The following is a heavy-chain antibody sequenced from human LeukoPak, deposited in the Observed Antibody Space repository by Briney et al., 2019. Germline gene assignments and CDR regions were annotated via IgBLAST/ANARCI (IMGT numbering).Heavy chain of an antibody. CDR3: ARVAGWGLDY. D-gene: IGHD2-21*02. V-gene: IGHV3-66*01. Sequence: GGSLRLSCAASGFTVSSNLMSWVRQAPGGGLEWVSLLYSAGSTYYAGSVKGRFTISRDSSKNTLYLQMNSLRAEDTAVYYCARVAGWGLDYWGQGTLVAVSS. J-gene: IGHJ4*02. CDR1: GFTVSSNL. CDR2: LYSAGST.